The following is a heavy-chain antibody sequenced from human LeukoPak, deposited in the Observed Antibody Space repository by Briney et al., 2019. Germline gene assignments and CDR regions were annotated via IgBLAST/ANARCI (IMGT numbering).Heavy chain of an antibody. J-gene: IGHJ5*02. Sequence: SQTLSLTCSVSGGSFSSGAYYWSWIRQLPGKGLEWIGYIHYSGSPYYNPSLKSRVSISVDTFKNQFSLKLSSVTAADTAVYYCARDSGYDSSGFYYGGFDPWGQGTLVTVSS. V-gene: IGHV4-31*03. CDR1: GGSFSSGAYY. D-gene: IGHD3-22*01. CDR2: IHYSGSP. CDR3: ARDSGYDSSGFYYGGFDP.